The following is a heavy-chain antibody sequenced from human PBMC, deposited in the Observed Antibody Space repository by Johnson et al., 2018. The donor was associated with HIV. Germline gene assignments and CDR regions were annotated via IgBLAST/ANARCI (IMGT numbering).Heavy chain of an antibody. D-gene: IGHD2-8*02. V-gene: IGHV3-43*01. Sequence: VQLVESGGVVVQPGGSLRLSCAASGFTFDDYTMHWVRQAPGKGLEWVSLISWDGGSTYYADFVKGRFTISRDNSKNTVYLQMSSLRTEDTAKYYCARAQVLADDALNIWGQGTMVTVSP. CDR1: GFTFDDYT. J-gene: IGHJ3*02. CDR2: ISWDGGST. CDR3: ARAQVLADDALNI.